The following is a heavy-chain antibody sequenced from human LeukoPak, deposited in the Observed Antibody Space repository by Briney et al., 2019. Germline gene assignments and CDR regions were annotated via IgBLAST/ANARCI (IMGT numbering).Heavy chain of an antibody. CDR1: GGSISSGGYY. V-gene: IGHV4-31*03. Sequence: PSETLSLTCTVSGGSISSGGYYWSWIRQHPGKGLEWIGYIYYSGSTYYNPSLKSRVTISVDTSKNQFSLKLSSVTAADTAVYYCARWSGYYRNAFDIWGQGTMVTVSS. CDR3: ARWSGYYRNAFDI. J-gene: IGHJ3*02. CDR2: IYYSGST. D-gene: IGHD3-3*01.